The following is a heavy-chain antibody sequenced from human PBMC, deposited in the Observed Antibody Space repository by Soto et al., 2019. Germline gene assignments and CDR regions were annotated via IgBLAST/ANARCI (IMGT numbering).Heavy chain of an antibody. CDR2: INHSGST. J-gene: IGHJ6*02. D-gene: IGHD2-2*01. CDR3: ARGPHHIVVVPAALVRVNYYYYGMYV. V-gene: IGHV4-34*01. Sequence: SETLSLTCAVYGGSFSGYYWSWIRQPPGKGLEWIGEINHSGSTNYNPSLKSRVTISVDTSKNQFSLKLSSVTAADTAVYYCARGPHHIVVVPAALVRVNYYYYGMYVLGPGRRSPSP. CDR1: GGSFSGYY.